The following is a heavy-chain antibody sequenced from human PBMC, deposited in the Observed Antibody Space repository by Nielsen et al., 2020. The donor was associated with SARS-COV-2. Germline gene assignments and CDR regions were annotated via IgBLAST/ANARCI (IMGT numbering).Heavy chain of an antibody. V-gene: IGHV3-11*03. CDR2: ISSSSSYT. CDR3: ARHHVLRFLEWPAFGMDV. Sequence: WIRQPPGKGLEWVSYISSSSSYTNYADSVKGRFTISRDNAKNSLYLQMNSLRAEDTAVYYCARHHVLRFLEWPAFGMDVWGQGTTVTVSS. D-gene: IGHD3-3*01. J-gene: IGHJ6*02.